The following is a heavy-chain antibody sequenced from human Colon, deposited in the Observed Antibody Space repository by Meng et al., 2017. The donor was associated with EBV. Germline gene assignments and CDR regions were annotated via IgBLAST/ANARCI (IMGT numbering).Heavy chain of an antibody. J-gene: IGHJ4*02. D-gene: IGHD3-10*01. V-gene: IGHV3-21*02. CDR3: VTYMYFYRDFDY. Sequence: EVQLVESGGXLVKPGGSLSLSCAASGFSFSSYNMNWVRQAPGKGLEWVASISETSTEIHYADSVKGRVSVSRDNAKNSLYLQMNSLRAEDTAVYYCVTYMYFYRDFDYWGQGTLGTVSS. CDR1: GFSFSSYN. CDR2: ISETSTEI.